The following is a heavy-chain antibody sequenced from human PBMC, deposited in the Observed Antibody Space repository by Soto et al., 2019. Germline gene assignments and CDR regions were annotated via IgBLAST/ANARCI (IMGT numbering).Heavy chain of an antibody. Sequence: SVKVSCKASGYTFTGYYMHWVRQAPGQGLEWMGWINPNSGDTNYAQKFQGRVTMTRDTSISTAYMDLSRLRSDDTAVYYCARVNKYYYDSGSFDYWGQGSLVTVSS. CDR1: GYTFTGYY. CDR3: ARVNKYYYDSGSFDY. CDR2: INPNSGDT. D-gene: IGHD3-22*01. V-gene: IGHV1-2*02. J-gene: IGHJ4*02.